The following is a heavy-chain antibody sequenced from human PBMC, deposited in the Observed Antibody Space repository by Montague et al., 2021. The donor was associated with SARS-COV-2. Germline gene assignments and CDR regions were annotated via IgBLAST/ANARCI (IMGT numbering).Heavy chain of an antibody. V-gene: IGHV2-5*02. J-gene: IGHJ3*01. CDR3: ARRYDVYRAEVFDV. CDR2: ISWDGDQ. D-gene: IGHD3-3*01. CDR1: GFSLNTDGVG. Sequence: PALVKPTQTLTLTCVFSGFSLNTDGVGVAWIRRPPGKALEWLALISWDGDQRYSPPLKTRLTITKDTSKNRVVLTMTNLDPVDTATYYCARRYDVYRAEVFDVWGQGTMVTVSS.